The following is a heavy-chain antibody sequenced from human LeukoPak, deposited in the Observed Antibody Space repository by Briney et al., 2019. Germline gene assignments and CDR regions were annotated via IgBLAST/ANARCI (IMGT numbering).Heavy chain of an antibody. V-gene: IGHV3-53*01. CDR2: IYSGGST. CDR3: ARGPPQMIVPIY. CDR1: GFTVSSNS. Sequence: GGSLRLSCAASGFTVSSNSLSWVRQAPGKGLEWVSVIYSGGSTYYSDSVKGRFTISTDNSKNTLYLQMNSLTVEDTAVYYCARGPPQMIVPIYWGQGTLVTVSS. J-gene: IGHJ4*02. D-gene: IGHD3-22*01.